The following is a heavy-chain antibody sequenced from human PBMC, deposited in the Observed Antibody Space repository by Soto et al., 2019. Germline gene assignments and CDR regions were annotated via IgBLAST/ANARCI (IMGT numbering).Heavy chain of an antibody. V-gene: IGHV1-24*01. CDR2: FDPEDGET. J-gene: IGHJ6*02. D-gene: IGHD3-10*01. CDR3: ATIRITMVRGVTEYYYYGMDV. Sequence: ASVKVSCKVSGYTLTELSMHWVRQAPGKGLEWMGGFDPEDGETIYAQKFQGRVTMTEDTSTDTAYMELSSLRSEDTAVYYCATIRITMVRGVTEYYYYGMDVWGQGTTVTVS. CDR1: GYTLTELS.